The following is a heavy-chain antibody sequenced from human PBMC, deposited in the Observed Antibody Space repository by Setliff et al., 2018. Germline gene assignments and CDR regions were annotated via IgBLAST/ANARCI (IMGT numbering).Heavy chain of an antibody. CDR3: ARDGGEYYDSSGPRLDY. V-gene: IGHV3-21*01. D-gene: IGHD3-22*01. J-gene: IGHJ4*02. CDR1: GFTFSRYS. CDR2: ISSRSSYV. Sequence: GGSLRLSCAASGFTFSRYSMNWVRQAPGKGLEWVSSISSRSSYVYYADSVKGRFTISRDNAKHSLYLQMNSLRAEEPAVYYWARDGGEYYDSSGPRLDYWGQGTLVTVSS.